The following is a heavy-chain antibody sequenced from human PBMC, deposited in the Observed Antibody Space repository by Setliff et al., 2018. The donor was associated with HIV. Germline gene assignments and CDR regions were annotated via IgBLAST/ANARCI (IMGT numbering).Heavy chain of an antibody. CDR3: ASIDCGGDCYSYNYYAMDV. CDR2: ISAYNGII. V-gene: IGHV1-18*01. J-gene: IGHJ6*02. CDR1: GYTFTNYG. D-gene: IGHD2-21*02. Sequence: ASVKVSCKASGYTFTNYGITWVRQAPGQGLEWMGWISAYNGIINYAQNLQGRVTMTTDTSTRTAYMELRSLRSDDTAVYYCASIDCGGDCYSYNYYAMDVWGQGTTVTVSS.